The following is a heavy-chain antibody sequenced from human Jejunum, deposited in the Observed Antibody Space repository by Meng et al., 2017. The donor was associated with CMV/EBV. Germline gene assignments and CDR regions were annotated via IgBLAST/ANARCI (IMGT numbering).Heavy chain of an antibody. CDR2: IKSKTDDGTT. CDR3: TTDLHNWVY. J-gene: IGHJ4*02. D-gene: IGHD5-24*01. Sequence: CAASGFTFSTYAMGWVRQAPGKGLEWVGRIKSKTDDGTTDYAAPVKGRFTISRDDSKNTLYLQMNSLKTEDTAVYYCTTDLHNWVYWGQGRLVTVSS. V-gene: IGHV3-15*01. CDR1: GFTFSTYA.